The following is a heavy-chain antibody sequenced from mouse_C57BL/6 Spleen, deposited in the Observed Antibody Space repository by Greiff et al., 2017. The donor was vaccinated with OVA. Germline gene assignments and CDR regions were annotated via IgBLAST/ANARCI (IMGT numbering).Heavy chain of an antibody. CDR3: TVTTVAYYAMDY. CDR1: GYTFTDYE. J-gene: IGHJ4*01. CDR2: IDPETGGT. Sequence: QVQLKQSGAELVRPGASVTLSCKASGYTFTDYEMHWVKQTPVHGLEWIGAIDPETGGTAYNQKFKGKAILTADKSSSTAYMELRSLTSEDSAVYYCTVTTVAYYAMDYWGQGTSVTVSS. D-gene: IGHD1-1*01. V-gene: IGHV1-15*01.